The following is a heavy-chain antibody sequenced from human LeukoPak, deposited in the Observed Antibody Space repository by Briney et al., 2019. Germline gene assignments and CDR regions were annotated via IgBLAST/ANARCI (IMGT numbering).Heavy chain of an antibody. V-gene: IGHV4-39*01. Sequence: SETLSLTCTVSGGSISSSSYYWGWIRQPPGKGLEWIGSIYYSGSTYYNPSLKSRVTISVDTSKNQFSLKLSSATAADTAVYYCARAHKDYVWGSYRFCYFDYWGQGTLVTVSS. J-gene: IGHJ4*02. CDR2: IYYSGST. D-gene: IGHD3-16*02. CDR1: GGSISSSSYY. CDR3: ARAHKDYVWGSYRFCYFDY.